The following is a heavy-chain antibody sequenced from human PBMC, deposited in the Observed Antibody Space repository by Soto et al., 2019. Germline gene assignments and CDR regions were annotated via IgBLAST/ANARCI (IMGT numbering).Heavy chain of an antibody. V-gene: IGHV4-34*01. J-gene: IGHJ3*02. CDR3: ARVERGTATTVVDSFDI. CDR2: MSHSGGT. D-gene: IGHD1-1*01. Sequence: QVQLQQWGAGLLKPSETLSLTCAVYGGFVSSGSYYCSWIRQPPGKGLEWIGEMSHSGGTHFNPSLKSRVTISVDTSKNQFSLKMSSVTAEDTALYYWARVERGTATTVVDSFDICGPGTMVTVPS. CDR1: GGFVSSGSYY.